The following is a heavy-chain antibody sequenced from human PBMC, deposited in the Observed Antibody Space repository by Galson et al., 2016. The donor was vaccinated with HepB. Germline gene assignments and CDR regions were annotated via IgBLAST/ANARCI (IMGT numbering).Heavy chain of an antibody. V-gene: IGHV1-69*13. CDR3: ATDSLTFGVPTPIHNGLDV. J-gene: IGHJ6*02. CDR1: GGTFSNYA. CDR2: IIPIYGAA. D-gene: IGHD3-16*01. Sequence: SVKVSCKASGGTFSNYAISWVRQAPGQGLEWMGGIIPIYGAANYAEKFQGRVTITADESTSTAYMELSSLRSEDTAIYYCATDSLTFGVPTPIHNGLDVWGQGTTVTVSS.